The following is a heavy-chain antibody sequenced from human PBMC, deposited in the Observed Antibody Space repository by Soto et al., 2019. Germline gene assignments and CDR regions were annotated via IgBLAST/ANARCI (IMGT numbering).Heavy chain of an antibody. D-gene: IGHD3-22*01. CDR2: ISAYNGNT. J-gene: IGHJ4*02. Sequence: ASVKVSCKASGYTFTSYGISWVRQAPGQGLEWMGWISAYNGNTNYAQKLQGRVTMTTDTSTSTAYMELRSLRSDDTAVYYCARVNYYDSSRYYFRTWGQATLVTVSS. V-gene: IGHV1-18*01. CDR3: ARVNYYDSSRYYFRT. CDR1: GYTFTSYG.